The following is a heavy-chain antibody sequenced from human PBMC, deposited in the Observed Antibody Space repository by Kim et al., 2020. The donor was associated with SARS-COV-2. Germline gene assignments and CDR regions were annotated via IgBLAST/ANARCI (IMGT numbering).Heavy chain of an antibody. D-gene: IGHD3-22*01. J-gene: IGHJ5*02. Sequence: ASVKVSCKASGYTFTSYYMHWVRQAPGQGLEWMGIINPSGGSTSYAQKFQGRVTMTRDTSTSTVYMELSSLRSEDTAVYYCARDAYYYDSSGYYLGILPRFNWFDPWGQGTLVTVSS. CDR1: GYTFTSYY. CDR2: INPSGGST. CDR3: ARDAYYYDSSGYYLGILPRFNWFDP. V-gene: IGHV1-46*01.